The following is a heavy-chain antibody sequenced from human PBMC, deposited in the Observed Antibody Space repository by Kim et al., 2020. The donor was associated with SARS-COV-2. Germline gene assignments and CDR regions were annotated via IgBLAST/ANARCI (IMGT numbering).Heavy chain of an antibody. CDR1: GYSFTSYW. D-gene: IGHD3-10*01. J-gene: IGHJ4*02. Sequence: GESLKISCKGSGYSFTSYWIGWVPQMPGKGLEWMGIIFPGDSDTRYSPSFQGQVTISADKSITTAYLQWSSLKASDTAMYYCAGHSITLVRGVIADYFDYWGQGTLVTVSS. V-gene: IGHV5-51*01. CDR2: IFPGDSDT. CDR3: AGHSITLVRGVIADYFDY.